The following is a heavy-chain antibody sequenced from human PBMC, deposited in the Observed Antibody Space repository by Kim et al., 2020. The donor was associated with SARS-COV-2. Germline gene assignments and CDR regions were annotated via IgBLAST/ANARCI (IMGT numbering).Heavy chain of an antibody. CDR1: GFTFNNYA. V-gene: IGHV3-64D*09. J-gene: IGHJ3*02. CDR2: ISSNGHTT. Sequence: GGSLRHSCSASGFTFNNYAMHWVRQAPGKGLEYVSAISSNGHTTYYPDSVKGRFTISRDNSKNTLYLQMSSLRAEDTAVYYCVKERQYYYDSSGYYYDPDAFDIWGQGTMVTVSS. D-gene: IGHD3-22*01. CDR3: VKERQYYYDSSGYYYDPDAFDI.